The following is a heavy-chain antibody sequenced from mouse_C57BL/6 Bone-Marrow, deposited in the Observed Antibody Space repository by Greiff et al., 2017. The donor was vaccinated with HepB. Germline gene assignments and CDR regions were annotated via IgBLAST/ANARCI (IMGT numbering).Heavy chain of an antibody. CDR3: TRRGKDWFAY. Sequence: EVKLQESGEGLVKPGGSLKLSCAASGFTFSSYAMSWVRQTPEKRLEWVAYISSGGDYIYYADTVKGRFTISRDNARNTLYLQMSSLKSEDTAMYYCTRRGKDWFAYWGQGTLVTVSA. V-gene: IGHV5-9-1*02. J-gene: IGHJ3*01. D-gene: IGHD1-3*01. CDR1: GFTFSSYA. CDR2: ISSGGDYI.